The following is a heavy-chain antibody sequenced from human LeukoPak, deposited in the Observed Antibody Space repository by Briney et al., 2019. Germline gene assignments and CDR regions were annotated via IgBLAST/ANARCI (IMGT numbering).Heavy chain of an antibody. CDR3: AKQSGPYYDILTGYYFDY. CDR2: ISGSGGST. CDR1: GFTFSSYA. D-gene: IGHD3-9*01. V-gene: IGHV3-23*01. Sequence: GGSLRLSCAASGFTFSSYAMSWVRQAPGKGLEWVSAISGSGGSTYYADSVKGRFTISRDNSKNTLYPQMNSLRAEDTAVYYCAKQSGPYYDILTGYYFDYWGQGTLVTVSS. J-gene: IGHJ4*02.